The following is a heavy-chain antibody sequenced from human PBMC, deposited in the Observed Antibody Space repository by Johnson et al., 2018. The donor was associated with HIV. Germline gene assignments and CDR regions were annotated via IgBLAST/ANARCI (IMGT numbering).Heavy chain of an antibody. CDR1: GFTFSSYD. CDR2: IKSKIDGGST. CDR3: AKATMSGNLHPAGAFDI. V-gene: IGHV3-23*04. J-gene: IGHJ3*02. D-gene: IGHD1-26*01. Sequence: VQLVESGGGLVKPGGSLRLPCAASGFTFSSYDMHWVRQATGKGLEWVGRIKSKIDGGSTYDADSGQGRLTISRDNSKNTLYLQMNSRRAEDTADYYWAKATMSGNLHPAGAFDIWGQGTMVTVSS.